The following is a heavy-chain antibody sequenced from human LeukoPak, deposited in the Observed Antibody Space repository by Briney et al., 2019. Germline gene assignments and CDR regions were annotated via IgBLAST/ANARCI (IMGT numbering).Heavy chain of an antibody. J-gene: IGHJ4*02. CDR3: ARDLRDGGYVDY. Sequence: SETLSLTCTVSGGSISSGDYYWSWIRQPPGKGLEWIGYIYYSGSTYYNPSLKSRVTISVDTSKNQFSLKLSSVTAADTAVYYCARDLRDGGYVDYWGQGTLVTVSS. CDR1: GGSISSGDYY. CDR2: IYYSGST. V-gene: IGHV4-30-4*01. D-gene: IGHD4-23*01.